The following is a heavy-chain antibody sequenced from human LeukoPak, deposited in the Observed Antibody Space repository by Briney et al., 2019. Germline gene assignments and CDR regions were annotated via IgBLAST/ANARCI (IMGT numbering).Heavy chain of an antibody. CDR2: INHSGST. V-gene: IGHV4-34*01. CDR1: GGSFSGYY. J-gene: IGHJ4*02. Sequence: PSETLSLTCAVCGGSFSGYYWSWIRQPPGKGLEWIGEINHSGSTNYNPSLKSRVTISVDTSKNQFSLKLSSVTAADTAVYYCARVPSWGALDYWGQGTLVTVSS. D-gene: IGHD3-16*01. CDR3: ARVPSWGALDY.